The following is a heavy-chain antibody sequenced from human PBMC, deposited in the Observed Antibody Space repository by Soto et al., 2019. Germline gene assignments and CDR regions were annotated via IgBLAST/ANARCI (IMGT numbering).Heavy chain of an antibody. Sequence: QMQLVQSGPEVKKPGTSVKVSCKASGFTFTSSAMQWVRQARGQRLEWIGWIVVGSGNTNYAQKFQERVTITRDMSTSTAYMELSSLRSEDTAVYYWAAGTAMVNYYYGMDVWGQGTTVTVSS. D-gene: IGHD5-18*01. CDR2: IVVGSGNT. CDR3: AAGTAMVNYYYGMDV. V-gene: IGHV1-58*02. J-gene: IGHJ6*02. CDR1: GFTFTSSA.